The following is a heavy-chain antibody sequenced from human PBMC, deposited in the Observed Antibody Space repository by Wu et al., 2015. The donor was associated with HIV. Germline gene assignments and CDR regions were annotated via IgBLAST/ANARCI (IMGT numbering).Heavy chain of an antibody. CDR2: IIPIFGTA. V-gene: IGHV1-69*05. Sequence: QVQLVQSGAEVKKPGSSVKVSCKASGGTFSSYAISWVRQAPGQGLEWMGGIIPIFGTANYAQKFQGRVTITTDESTSTAYMELSSLRSEDTAVYYCASKLGYCSGGSCPYYYYYGMDVVGPRDHGHRLL. J-gene: IGHJ6*02. D-gene: IGHD2-15*01. CDR1: GGTFSSYA. CDR3: ASKLGYCSGGSCPYYYYYGMDV.